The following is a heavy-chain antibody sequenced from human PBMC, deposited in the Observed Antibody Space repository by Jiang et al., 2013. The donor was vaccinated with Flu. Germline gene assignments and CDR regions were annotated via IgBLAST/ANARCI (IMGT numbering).Heavy chain of an antibody. Sequence: GPGLVKPSETLSLTCTVSGGSISSYYWSWIRQPPGKGLEWIGYIYYSGSTNYNPSLKSRVTISVDTSKNQFSLKLSSVTAADTAVYYCVGSNRYSNRNRRYYYYGMDVWGKGTRSPSPQ. CDR2: IYYSGST. J-gene: IGHJ6*04. V-gene: IGHV4-59*08. CDR1: GGSISSYY. D-gene: IGHD4-11*01. CDR3: VGSNRYSNRNRRYYYYGMDV.